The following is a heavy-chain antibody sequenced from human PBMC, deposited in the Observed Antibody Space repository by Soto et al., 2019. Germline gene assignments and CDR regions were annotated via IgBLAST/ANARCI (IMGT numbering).Heavy chain of an antibody. CDR2: ISWNSGSI. CDR1: GFTFPDYT. CDR3: AKGLYYYQTSGYPHY. Sequence: EVQLVESGGGLVQPGRSLRLSCAASGFTFPDYTMHWVRQAPGKGREWVSGISWNSGSIDYADSVKGRFIISGDDAKNCLYLQMNSLRAEDTAFYYCAKGLYYYQTSGYPHYWGQGTLVTVSS. D-gene: IGHD3-22*01. J-gene: IGHJ4*02. V-gene: IGHV3-9*01.